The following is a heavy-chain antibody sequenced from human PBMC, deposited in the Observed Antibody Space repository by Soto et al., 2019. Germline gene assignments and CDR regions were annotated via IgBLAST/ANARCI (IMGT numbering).Heavy chain of an antibody. CDR1: GCTFSSYA. Sequence: LRLSCAASGCTFSSYAMHLVRQAPGEGLEWVAVISYDGSNKYYADSVKGRFTISRDNSKNTLYLQMNSLRAEDTAVYYCARDLGGQYYYYYGMDVWGQGTTVTVSS. D-gene: IGHD2-15*01. V-gene: IGHV3-30-3*01. CDR3: ARDLGGQYYYYYGMDV. J-gene: IGHJ6*02. CDR2: ISYDGSNK.